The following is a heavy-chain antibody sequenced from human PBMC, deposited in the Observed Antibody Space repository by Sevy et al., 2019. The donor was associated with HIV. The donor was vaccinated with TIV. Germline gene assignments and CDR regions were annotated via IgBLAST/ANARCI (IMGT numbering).Heavy chain of an antibody. D-gene: IGHD5-12*01. J-gene: IGHJ4*02. CDR1: GFDFFNVW. Sequence: GGSLRLSCSASGFDFFNVWMTWVRQAPGKGLEWVGRIKSETDGGTREYTAAVKGSFTISSKYSKDTLYLQMNRLKTVDTAVYDWASDRWGFFESSSRYLLPYFDSWGQGTLVTVSS. CDR2: IKSETDGGTR. V-gene: IGHV3-15*01. CDR3: ASDRWGFFESSSRYLLPYFDS.